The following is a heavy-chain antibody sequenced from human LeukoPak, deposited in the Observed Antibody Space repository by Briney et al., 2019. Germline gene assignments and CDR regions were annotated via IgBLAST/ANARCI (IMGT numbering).Heavy chain of an antibody. CDR3: ARGPLKTYYYDSSGSKTEYFQH. CDR1: GFTFSSYS. J-gene: IGHJ1*01. Sequence: PGGSLRLSRAASGFTFSSYSMNWVRQAPGKGLEWVSYISSSSSTIYYADSVKGRFTISRDNAKNSLYLQMNSLRAEDTAVYYCARGPLKTYYYDSSGSKTEYFQHWGQGTLVTVSS. V-gene: IGHV3-48*01. D-gene: IGHD3-22*01. CDR2: ISSSSSTI.